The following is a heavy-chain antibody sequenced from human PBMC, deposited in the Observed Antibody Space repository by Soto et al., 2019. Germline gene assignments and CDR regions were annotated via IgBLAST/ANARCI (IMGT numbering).Heavy chain of an antibody. D-gene: IGHD3-3*01. CDR2: ISGSGGST. J-gene: IGHJ3*02. CDR3: AKEEIFGGDFYAFDI. Sequence: GGSLRLSCAASGFTFSSYAMSWVRQAPGKGLEWVSAISGSGGSTYYADSVKGRFTISRDNSKNTLYLQMNSLRAEDTAVYYSAKEEIFGGDFYAFDIGGKGKMVTVPS. CDR1: GFTFSSYA. V-gene: IGHV3-23*01.